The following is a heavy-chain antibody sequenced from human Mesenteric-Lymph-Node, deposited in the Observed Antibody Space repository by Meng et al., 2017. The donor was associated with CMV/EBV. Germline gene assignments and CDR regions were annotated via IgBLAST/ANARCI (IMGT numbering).Heavy chain of an antibody. D-gene: IGHD2-2*01. CDR3: ARRSALLPNWFDP. Sequence: SGDTVRNSHYYWGWIRQSPGKGMEWIGNVYFGGNTYYNPSLKSRVTVSMEASRNQVSLKMTSVTAADTAVYYCARRSALLPNWFDPWGQGALVTVSS. CDR1: GDTVRNSHYY. CDR2: VYFGGNT. J-gene: IGHJ5*02. V-gene: IGHV4-39*01.